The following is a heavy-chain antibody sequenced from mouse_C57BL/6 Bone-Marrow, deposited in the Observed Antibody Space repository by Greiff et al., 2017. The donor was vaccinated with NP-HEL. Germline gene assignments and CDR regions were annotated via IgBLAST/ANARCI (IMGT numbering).Heavy chain of an antibody. Sequence: EVQLQQSGPELVKPGASVKISCKASGYSFTGYYMNWVKQSPEKSLEWIGEINPSTGGTTYNQKFKAKATLTVDKSSSTAYMQLKSLTSEDSAVYYCARDYDGFFAYWGQGTLVTVSA. CDR2: INPSTGGT. J-gene: IGHJ3*01. V-gene: IGHV1-42*01. D-gene: IGHD2-4*01. CDR1: GYSFTGYY. CDR3: ARDYDGFFAY.